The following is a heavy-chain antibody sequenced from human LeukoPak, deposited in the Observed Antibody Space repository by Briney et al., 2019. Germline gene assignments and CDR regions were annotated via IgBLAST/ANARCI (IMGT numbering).Heavy chain of an antibody. Sequence: GGSLRLSCAASGFTFSNYWMSWVRQAPGKGPEWVARIKNKTNDGTTDSAAPVKGRFTISSDDSKNTLYLQMSSVKTEDTAVYYGTTAIVGAPWDYWGQGTLVTVSS. CDR1: GFTFSNYW. J-gene: IGHJ4*02. CDR3: TTAIVGAPWDY. D-gene: IGHD1-26*01. V-gene: IGHV3-15*01. CDR2: IKNKTNDGTT.